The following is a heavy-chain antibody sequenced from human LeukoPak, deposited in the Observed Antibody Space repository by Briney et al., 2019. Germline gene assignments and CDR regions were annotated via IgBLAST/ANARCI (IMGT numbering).Heavy chain of an antibody. CDR1: GFTLSDYW. Sequence: AGGSLRLSCAASGFTLSDYWMNWVRQVPGKGPVWVSHICPDGRNIAYADSVKGRFTISRDSAKNTLYLQMNSLRVGDTAVYYCVRDGGGTTPYDCWGQGTLVTVS. J-gene: IGHJ4*02. CDR2: ICPDGRNI. CDR3: VRDGGGTTPYDC. V-gene: IGHV3-74*01. D-gene: IGHD1-7*01.